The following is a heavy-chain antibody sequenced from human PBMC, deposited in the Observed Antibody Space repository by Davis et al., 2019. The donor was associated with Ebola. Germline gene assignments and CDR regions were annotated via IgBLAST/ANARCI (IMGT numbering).Heavy chain of an antibody. CDR2: LWFDGSNE. CDR3: VIEKVDNSTYRFDF. Sequence: GESLKISCSTSGFVFSTHDMHWVRQAPGAGLEWVAVLWFDGSNEFYGDSVKGRFAISRDNSKNTLYLQMDNLRVDDTAVYYCVIEKVDNSTYRFDFWGQGTVVTVSS. CDR1: GFVFSTHD. D-gene: IGHD5-12*01. J-gene: IGHJ4*02. V-gene: IGHV3-33*01.